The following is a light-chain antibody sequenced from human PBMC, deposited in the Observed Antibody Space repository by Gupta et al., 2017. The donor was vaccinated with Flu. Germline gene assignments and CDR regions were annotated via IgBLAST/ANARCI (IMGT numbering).Light chain of an antibody. V-gene: IGLV1-44*01. Sequence: QSVLTQPPSASGTPGQRVTITCSGSSSNIGSNTVNWYQQLPGTAPKLLIYSNNQRPSGVPDRFSGSKSGTSASLAICGLQSEDEADYYGAAWDDSLNGPVFGGGTKLTVL. J-gene: IGLJ2*01. CDR2: SNN. CDR3: AAWDDSLNGPV. CDR1: SSNIGSNT.